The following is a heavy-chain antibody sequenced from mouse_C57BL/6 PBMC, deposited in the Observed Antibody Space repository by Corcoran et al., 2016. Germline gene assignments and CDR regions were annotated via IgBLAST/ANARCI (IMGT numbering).Heavy chain of an antibody. V-gene: IGHV9-3*01. J-gene: IGHJ2*01. CDR2: INTYSGVP. D-gene: IGHD1-1*01. CDR1: GYTFTTYG. Sequence: QIQLVQSGPELKKPGETVKISCKASGYTFTTYGMSWVKQAPGKGLKWMGWINTYSGVPTYADDFKGRFAFSLDTYASTAYLQINNLKNEDTATYFCARRRSSPYYFDYWGQGTTLTVSS. CDR3: ARRRSSPYYFDY.